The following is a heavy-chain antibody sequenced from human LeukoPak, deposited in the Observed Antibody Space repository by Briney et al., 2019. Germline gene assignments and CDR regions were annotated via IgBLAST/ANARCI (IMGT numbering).Heavy chain of an antibody. CDR1: GYTFTGYY. V-gene: IGHV1-2*02. CDR2: INTNSGDT. D-gene: IGHD6-19*01. CDR3: ARVGSSGWYVHPTLDY. J-gene: IGHJ4*02. Sequence: ASVKVSCKASGYTFTGYYMHWVRQAPGQGGEWMGWINTNSGDTNYAQKFQGRVTVTRDTSISTAYMELSRLRSDDTAVYYCARVGSSGWYVHPTLDYWGQGTLVTVSS.